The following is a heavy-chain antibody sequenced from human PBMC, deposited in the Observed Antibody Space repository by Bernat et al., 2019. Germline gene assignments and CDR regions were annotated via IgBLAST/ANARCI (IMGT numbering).Heavy chain of an antibody. D-gene: IGHD3-22*01. J-gene: IGHJ4*02. CDR2: IYHSGST. CDR3: ARGEYYDSSGYPSFGY. CDR1: GGSISSGGYS. V-gene: IGHV4-30-2*01. Sequence: QLQLQESGSGLVKPSQTLSLTCAVSGGSISSGGYSWSWIRQPPGKGLEWIGYIYHSGSTYYNPSLKSRVTRSVDRSKNQFSLKLSSVTAADTAVYYCARGEYYDSSGYPSFGYWGQGTLVTVSS.